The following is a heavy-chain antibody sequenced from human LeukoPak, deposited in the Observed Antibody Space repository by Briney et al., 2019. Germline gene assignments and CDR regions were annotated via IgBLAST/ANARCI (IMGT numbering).Heavy chain of an antibody. CDR1: GFTFSSHD. CDR3: AKDGARYLLTYYFEY. J-gene: IGHJ4*02. Sequence: GGSLRLSCAASGFTFSSHDMHWVRQAPGKGLVWVAAISYDGSKQLYADSVKGRFTISRDNSKNTLSLQMNSLRDEDTAVYYCAKDGARYLLTYYFEYWGQGTLVTVSS. D-gene: IGHD3-9*01. CDR2: ISYDGSKQ. V-gene: IGHV3-30*18.